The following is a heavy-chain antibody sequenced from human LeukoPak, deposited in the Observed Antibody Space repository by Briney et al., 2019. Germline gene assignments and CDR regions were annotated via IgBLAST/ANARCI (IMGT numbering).Heavy chain of an antibody. Sequence: GGSLRLSCAASGFTFSSYAMSWVRRAPGKGLEWVSAISGSGGSTYYADSVKGRFTISRDNSKNTLYLQMNSLRAEDTAVYYCAKDRRYCSGGSCYPIYWYFDLWGRGTLVTVSS. CDR1: GFTFSSYA. CDR3: AKDRRYCSGGSCYPIYWYFDL. D-gene: IGHD2-15*01. J-gene: IGHJ2*01. CDR2: ISGSGGST. V-gene: IGHV3-23*01.